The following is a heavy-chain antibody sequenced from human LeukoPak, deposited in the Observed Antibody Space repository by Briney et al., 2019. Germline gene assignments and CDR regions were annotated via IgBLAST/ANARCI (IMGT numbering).Heavy chain of an antibody. CDR2: ISGNGGST. CDR3: AKSAGFIAVVSIDY. Sequence: GGSLRLSGAASGFTVSSNEMSWVRQAPGKGLEWVSGISGNGGSTYYADSVKGRFTISRDNSKNTLYLQMNSLRAEDTAVYYCAKSAGFIAVVSIDYWGQGTLVTVSS. D-gene: IGHD6-19*01. CDR1: GFTVSSNE. V-gene: IGHV3-23*01. J-gene: IGHJ4*02.